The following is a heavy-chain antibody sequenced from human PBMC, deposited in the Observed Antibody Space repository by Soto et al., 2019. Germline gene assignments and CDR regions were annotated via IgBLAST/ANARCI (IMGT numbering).Heavy chain of an antibody. CDR2: IYSGGST. J-gene: IGHJ3*02. CDR1: GFTVSSNY. CDR3: AREQRYSNTANAFDI. Sequence: GESLRLSCAASGFTVSSNYMSWVRQAPGKGLEWVSVIYSGGSTYYADSVKGRFTISRDNSKNTLYLQMNSLRAEDTAVYYCAREQRYSNTANAFDIWGQGTMVTVSS. V-gene: IGHV3-53*01. D-gene: IGHD6-25*01.